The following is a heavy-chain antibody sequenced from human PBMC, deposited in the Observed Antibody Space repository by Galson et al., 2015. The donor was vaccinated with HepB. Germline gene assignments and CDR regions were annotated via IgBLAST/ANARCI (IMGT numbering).Heavy chain of an antibody. CDR1: GFTFSSYA. J-gene: IGHJ3*01. V-gene: IGHV3-23*01. CDR2: ISGSATTT. Sequence: SLRLSCAASGFTFSSYAMSWVRPAPGKGLEWVSSISGSATTTYYADPVKDRFTISRDNSKNTLSLQMNSLTAEDTGVFYCAKEGRFYDTSGFPGDAFDFWGRGTVVTVSS. CDR3: AKEGRFYDTSGFPGDAFDF. D-gene: IGHD3-22*01.